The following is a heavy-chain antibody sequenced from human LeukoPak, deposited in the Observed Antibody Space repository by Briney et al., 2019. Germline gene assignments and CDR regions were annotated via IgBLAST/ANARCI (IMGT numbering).Heavy chain of an antibody. Sequence: SETLSLTCAVSGASISGSGYYLGWIRQPPGKGLEWIGNIYYTGSTYYNASLQSRVTISIDTSKNQFSLRLNSVTAADTAMYFCVKSGGYGLIDYWGQGTLVTVSS. D-gene: IGHD1-26*01. J-gene: IGHJ4*02. CDR1: GASISGSGYY. CDR3: VKSGGYGLIDY. CDR2: IYYTGST. V-gene: IGHV4-39*01.